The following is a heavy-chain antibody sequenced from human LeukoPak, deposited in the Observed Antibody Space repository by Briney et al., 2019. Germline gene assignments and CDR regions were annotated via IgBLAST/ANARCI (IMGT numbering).Heavy chain of an antibody. V-gene: IGHV1-2*04. CDR1: GYTFTGYY. D-gene: IGHD1-14*01. CDR2: INPNSGGT. Sequence: ASVKVSCKASGYTFTGYYMHWVRQAPGQGLEWVGWINPNSGGTNYAQKFQGWVTMTRDTSISTAYMELSRLRSDDTAVYYCARSTGTTTYYYYYYYMDVWGKGTTVTVSS. CDR3: ARSTGTTTYYYYYYYMDV. J-gene: IGHJ6*03.